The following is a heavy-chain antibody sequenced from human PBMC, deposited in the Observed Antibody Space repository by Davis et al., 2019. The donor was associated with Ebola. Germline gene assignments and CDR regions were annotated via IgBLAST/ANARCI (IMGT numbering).Heavy chain of an antibody. J-gene: IGHJ4*02. V-gene: IGHV1-69*04. CDR3: ATLNRSAFHH. Sequence: SVKVSCKASGYTFTSYGISWVRQAPGQGLEWIGRIIPGLPKPSYAQKFQGRVTFTADKSATIAYIELSSLRSGDTAVYYCATLNRSAFHHWGQGTLVTVSS. D-gene: IGHD2-15*01. CDR2: IIPGLPKP. CDR1: GYTFTSYG.